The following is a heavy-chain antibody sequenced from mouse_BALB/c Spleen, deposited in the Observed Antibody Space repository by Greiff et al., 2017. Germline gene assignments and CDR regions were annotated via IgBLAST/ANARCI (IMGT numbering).Heavy chain of an antibody. CDR1: GYSITSDYA. CDR3: AREGYGSLFAY. Sequence: EVKLMESGPGLVKPSQSLSLTCTVTGYSITSDYAWNWIRQFPGNKLEWMGYISYSGSTSYNPSLKSRISITRDTSKNQFFLQLNSVTTEDTATYYCAREGYGSLFAYWGQGTLVTVSA. D-gene: IGHD1-1*01. V-gene: IGHV3-2*02. J-gene: IGHJ3*01. CDR2: ISYSGST.